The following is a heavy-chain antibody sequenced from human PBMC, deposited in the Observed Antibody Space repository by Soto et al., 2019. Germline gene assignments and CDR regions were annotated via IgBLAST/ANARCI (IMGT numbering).Heavy chain of an antibody. V-gene: IGHV4-31*03. J-gene: IGHJ5*02. D-gene: IGHD3-22*01. Sequence: QVQLQESGPGLVKPSQTLSLTCTVSGGSISSGGYYWSWIRQHPGKGLEWIGYIYYSGSTYYNPSLKSRVTISVDTSKNQFSLKLSSVTAADTAVYYCARDHCYDILEDGDAPWFDPWGQGTLVTVSS. CDR1: GGSISSGGYY. CDR3: ARDHCYDILEDGDAPWFDP. CDR2: IYYSGST.